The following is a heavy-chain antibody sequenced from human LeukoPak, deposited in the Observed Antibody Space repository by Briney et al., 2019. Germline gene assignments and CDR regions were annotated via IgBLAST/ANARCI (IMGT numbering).Heavy chain of an antibody. CDR2: IYSGGST. J-gene: IGHJ4*02. CDR1: GFTVSSNY. Sequence: GGSLRLSCAASGFTVSSNYMSWVRQAPGKGLEWVSIIYSGGSTVYADSVKGRFTISRDNSKNTLYLQMNSLRAADTAVYYCARDKGTSYLSSFDYWGQGTLVTVSS. CDR3: ARDKGTSYLSSFDY. D-gene: IGHD6-6*01. V-gene: IGHV3-53*05.